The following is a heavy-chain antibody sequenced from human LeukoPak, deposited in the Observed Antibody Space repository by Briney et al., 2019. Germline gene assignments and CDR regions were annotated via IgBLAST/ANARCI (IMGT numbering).Heavy chain of an antibody. D-gene: IGHD5-12*01. CDR1: GYTFTSYY. V-gene: IGHV1-69*05. CDR2: IIPIFGTA. Sequence: GASVKVSCKASGYTFTSYYMHWVRQAPGQGLEWMGRIIPIFGTANYAQKFQGRVTITTDESTSTAYMELSSLRSEDTAVYYCARDHSSWLRFGTLYWYFDLWGRGTLVTVSS. J-gene: IGHJ2*01. CDR3: ARDHSSWLRFGTLYWYFDL.